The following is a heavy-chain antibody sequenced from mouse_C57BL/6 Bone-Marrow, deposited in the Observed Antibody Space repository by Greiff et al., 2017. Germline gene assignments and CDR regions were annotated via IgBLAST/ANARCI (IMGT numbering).Heavy chain of an antibody. Sequence: VQLQQPGAELVKPGASVKVSCKASGYTFTSYWMHWVKQRPGQGLEWIGRIHPSDSDTNSNQKFKGKATLTVDKSSNTAYMQLSSLTSVDSAVYYCAIWHYGSSYYWGQGTTLTVSS. J-gene: IGHJ2*01. CDR3: AIWHYGSSYY. CDR2: IHPSDSDT. V-gene: IGHV1-74*01. D-gene: IGHD1-1*01. CDR1: GYTFTSYW.